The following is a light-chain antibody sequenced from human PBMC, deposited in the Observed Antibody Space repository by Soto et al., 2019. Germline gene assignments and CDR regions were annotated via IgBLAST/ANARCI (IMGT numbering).Light chain of an antibody. J-gene: IGKJ4*01. V-gene: IGKV3-11*01. CDR1: QSVSSY. Sequence: IFLKQSPGTLSLSPGERATLSCSASQSVSSYLAWYQQKPGQAPRLLIYDASNRATGIPARFSGSGSGTDFTLTISSLEPEDFAVYYCQQRSNWPPLTFGGGSKVDI. CDR3: QQRSNWPPLT. CDR2: DAS.